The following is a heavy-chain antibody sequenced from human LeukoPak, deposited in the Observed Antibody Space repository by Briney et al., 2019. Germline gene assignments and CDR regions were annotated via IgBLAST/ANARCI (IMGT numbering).Heavy chain of an antibody. CDR3: ARRKLRFLEWLLRGYFDY. CDR2: INHSGGT. Sequence: SETLSLTCAVYGGYWSWIRQPPGKGLEWIGEINHSGGTNYIPSLKSRVTISVDTSKNQFSLKLSSVTAADTAVYYCARRKLRFLEWLLRGYFDYWGQGTLVTVSS. V-gene: IGHV4-34*01. CDR1: GGY. J-gene: IGHJ4*02. D-gene: IGHD3-3*01.